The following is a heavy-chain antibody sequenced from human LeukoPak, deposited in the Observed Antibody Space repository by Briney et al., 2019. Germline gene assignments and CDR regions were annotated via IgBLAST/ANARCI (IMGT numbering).Heavy chain of an antibody. CDR3: ARDSGAGNFDY. CDR2: ISVYSGST. Sequence: ASVNVSCKASGYSLTYYGISWVRQAPGQGLEWMGWISVYSGSTNYAQNLQGRVTMTTDTSTSTAYMVLRSLRSDDTAVYYCARDSGAGNFDYWGQGTLVTISS. V-gene: IGHV1-18*01. CDR1: GYSLTYYG. D-gene: IGHD4/OR15-4a*01. J-gene: IGHJ4*02.